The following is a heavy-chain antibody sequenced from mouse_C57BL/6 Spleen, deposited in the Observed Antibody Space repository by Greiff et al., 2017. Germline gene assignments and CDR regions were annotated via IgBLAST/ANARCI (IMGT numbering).Heavy chain of an antibody. CDR3: AILANYDDFDY. V-gene: IGHV5-17*01. Sequence: EVKLVESGGGLVKPGGSLKLSCAASGFTFSDYGMHWVRQAPEKGLEWVAYISSGSSTLYYADTVKGRFTIYRDNAKNTLCLQMTSLRSEDTAMYYCAILANYDDFDYWGQGTTVTVSS. J-gene: IGHJ2*01. CDR1: GFTFSDYG. CDR2: ISSGSSTL. D-gene: IGHD2-4*01.